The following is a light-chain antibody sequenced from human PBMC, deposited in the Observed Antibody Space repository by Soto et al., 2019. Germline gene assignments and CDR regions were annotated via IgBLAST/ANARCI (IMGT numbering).Light chain of an antibody. Sequence: DLQMTQSPSSLPASVGDRVTITCRASQTISSYLNWYQQKPGKAPKLLIYAASSLQSGVPSRFSGSGSGTDFTLTISSLQPEDFATYYCQQSHSIPYTFGQGTKLEIK. CDR2: AAS. CDR1: QTISSY. CDR3: QQSHSIPYT. V-gene: IGKV1-39*01. J-gene: IGKJ2*01.